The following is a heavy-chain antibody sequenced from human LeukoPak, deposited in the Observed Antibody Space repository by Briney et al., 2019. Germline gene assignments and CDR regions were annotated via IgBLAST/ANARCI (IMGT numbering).Heavy chain of an antibody. Sequence: SETLSLTCTVSGGSISSYYWSWIRQPPGKGLEWIGYIYYSGSTNYNPSLKSRVTISVDTSKNRFSLKLSSVTAADTAVYYCARQVVVVPAAIWGFDYWGQGTLVTVSS. CDR3: ARQVVVVPAAIWGFDY. D-gene: IGHD2-2*02. CDR2: IYYSGST. J-gene: IGHJ4*02. CDR1: GGSISSYY. V-gene: IGHV4-59*01.